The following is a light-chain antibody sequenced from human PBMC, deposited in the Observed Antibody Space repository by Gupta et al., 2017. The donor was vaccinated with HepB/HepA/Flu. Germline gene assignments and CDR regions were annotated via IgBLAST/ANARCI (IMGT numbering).Light chain of an antibody. V-gene: IGLV3-1*01. CDR2: QDS. CDR1: KLGDKY. Sequence: SSQLTQPPSVSVSPGPTASITCSGDKLGDKYACWYQQKPGQSPVLVIYQDSKRPSGIPERFSGSNSVNTDTLTISGTQAMDEAHYYCQACDSITVGVVFGGGTKLTVL. CDR3: QACDSITVGVV. J-gene: IGLJ2*01.